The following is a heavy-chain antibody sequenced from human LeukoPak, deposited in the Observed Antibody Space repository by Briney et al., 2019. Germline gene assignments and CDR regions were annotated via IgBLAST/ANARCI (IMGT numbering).Heavy chain of an antibody. V-gene: IGHV3-7*01. CDR1: GFNFNNSR. J-gene: IGHJ3*01. CDR2: INADETHT. D-gene: IGHD3/OR15-3a*01. Sequence: GGSLRLSCAASGFNFNNSRMTWVRQAPGQGLEWMAIINADETHTDHLHKLKARYTISRDNAKNSLSLQMTSLRVEDTAVYYCARDPSWGALDFGGQGTMVAVS. CDR3: ARDPSWGALDF.